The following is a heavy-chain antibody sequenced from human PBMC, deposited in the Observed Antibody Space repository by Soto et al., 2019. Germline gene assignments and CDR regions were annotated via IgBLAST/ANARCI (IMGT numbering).Heavy chain of an antibody. CDR1: GGSISSSDYY. J-gene: IGHJ4*02. V-gene: IGHV4-39*01. CDR3: ARPPWLLISSSFAS. CDR2: ILHTGTT. D-gene: IGHD1-26*01. Sequence: QLQLQESGPGLVRPSETLPLTCSVTGGSISSSDYYWVWIRQPPGKGLEWIVSILHTGTTYYNPPLETRVTIAVDTSKNQFSLQLSSVTAADTAVYYCARPPWLLISSSFASWGQGTLVSVAS.